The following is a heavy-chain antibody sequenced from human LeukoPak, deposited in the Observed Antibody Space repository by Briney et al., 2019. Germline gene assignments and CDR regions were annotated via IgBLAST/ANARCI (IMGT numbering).Heavy chain of an antibody. CDR2: ISSSSSDT. CDR3: ASSAAAGDDY. CDR1: GFTFSDYY. Sequence: GGPLRLSCAASGFTFSDYYMTWLRQAPGKGLEWVSYISSSSSDTNYADSVKGRFTITRDNAKNSLYLQMNSLRAEDTAVYYCASSAAAGDDYWGQGTLVTVSS. V-gene: IGHV3-11*06. D-gene: IGHD6-13*01. J-gene: IGHJ4*02.